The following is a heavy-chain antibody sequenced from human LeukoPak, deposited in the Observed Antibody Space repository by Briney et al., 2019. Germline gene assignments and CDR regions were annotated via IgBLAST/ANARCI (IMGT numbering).Heavy chain of an antibody. CDR2: IYYSGST. V-gene: IGHV4-59*08. J-gene: IGHJ4*02. Sequence: SETLSLTCTVSGGSIGSYYWSWIRQPPGKGLEWIGYIYYSGSTNYNPSLKSRVTISVDTSKNQFSLKLSSVTAADTAVYYCARLRYSGSYYHFDYWGQGTLVTVSS. CDR1: GGSIGSYY. D-gene: IGHD1-26*01. CDR3: ARLRYSGSYYHFDY.